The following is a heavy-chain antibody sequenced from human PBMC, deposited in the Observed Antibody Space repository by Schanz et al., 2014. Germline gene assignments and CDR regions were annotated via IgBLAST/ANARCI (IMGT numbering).Heavy chain of an antibody. V-gene: IGHV3-23*01. CDR3: AKARRKSNCSGGRCFHYSYYGMDV. D-gene: IGHD2-15*01. J-gene: IGHJ6*02. CDR1: GFTFNSYA. CDR2: ISHSGGSK. Sequence: DVQLLESGGGLVQPGGSLRLSCAASGFTFNSYAMTWVRQAPGKGLEWVSSISHSGGSKYYADSVKGRFTISRDNSKNILYLQMNSLRAEDTAVYYCAKARRKSNCSGGRCFHYSYYGMDVWGRGTTVTVSS.